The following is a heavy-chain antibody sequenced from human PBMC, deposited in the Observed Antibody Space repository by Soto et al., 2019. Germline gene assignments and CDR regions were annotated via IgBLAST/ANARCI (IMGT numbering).Heavy chain of an antibody. Sequence: QVQLHHSGPGLVKPSETLSLTCTVSGGSISSYYWSWIREPPGKGLEWIGYIFYSGSTNYNPSLTRRSTNPIDTSNDQSSLKRSYVTAADAAVYYCARGRGHSGDGTEGLFDYWGQGSLVTVSS. D-gene: IGHD5-12*01. V-gene: IGHV4-59*08. CDR3: ARGRGHSGDGTEGLFDY. CDR1: GGSISSYY. J-gene: IGHJ4*02. CDR2: IFYSGST.